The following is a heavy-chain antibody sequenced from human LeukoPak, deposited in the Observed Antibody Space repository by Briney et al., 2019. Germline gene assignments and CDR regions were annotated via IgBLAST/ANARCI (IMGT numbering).Heavy chain of an antibody. V-gene: IGHV3-74*01. Sequence: GGSLRLSCAASGFTFSSYWMHWVRQAPGKGLVWVSRINTDGSSTSYADPVKGRFTISRDNAKNSLYLQMNSLRAEDTALYYCAKDSTYSGITGVGWFDPWGQGTLVTVSS. CDR2: INTDGSST. D-gene: IGHD1-26*01. J-gene: IGHJ5*02. CDR3: AKDSTYSGITGVGWFDP. CDR1: GFTFSSYW.